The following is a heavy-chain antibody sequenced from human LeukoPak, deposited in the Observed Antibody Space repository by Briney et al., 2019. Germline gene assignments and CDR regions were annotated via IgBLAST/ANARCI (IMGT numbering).Heavy chain of an antibody. V-gene: IGHV3-73*01. CDR1: GFTFSGSA. J-gene: IGHJ5*02. CDR2: IRSKANSYAT. D-gene: IGHD2-15*01. Sequence: PGGSLRLSCAASGFTFSGSAMHWVRQASGKGLEWVGRIRSKANSYATAYAASVKGRFTISRGDSKNTAYLQMNSLKTEDTAVYYCTRRGDGYCSGGSCSPVYNWFDPWGQGTLVTVSS. CDR3: TRRGDGYCSGGSCSPVYNWFDP.